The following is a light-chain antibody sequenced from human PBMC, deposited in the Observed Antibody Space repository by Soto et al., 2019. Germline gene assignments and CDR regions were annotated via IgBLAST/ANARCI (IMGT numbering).Light chain of an antibody. Sequence: AIQLTQSPSSLSASVGDRVTITCRASQGISSALAWYQQKPGKAPKLLIYDASSLESGVPSRFSGSGSGTDFTLTISCLQPEDFATYYCQQFNSYPDPFGQGTRLEIK. CDR2: DAS. J-gene: IGKJ5*01. CDR1: QGISSA. CDR3: QQFNSYPDP. V-gene: IGKV1-13*02.